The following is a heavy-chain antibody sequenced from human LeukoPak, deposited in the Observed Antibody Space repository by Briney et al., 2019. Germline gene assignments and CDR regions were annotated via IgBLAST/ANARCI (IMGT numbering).Heavy chain of an antibody. J-gene: IGHJ3*02. CDR3: ARDPTAGDGLAAFDI. D-gene: IGHD2-2*01. CDR2: IYSGGST. V-gene: IGHV3-66*01. Sequence: GGSLRLSCAASGFTFSSYAMSWVRQAPGKGLEWVSVIYSGGSTYCADSVKGRFTISRDNSKNTLYLQMNSLRAEDTAVYYCARDPTAGDGLAAFDIWGQGTMVTVSS. CDR1: GFTFSSYA.